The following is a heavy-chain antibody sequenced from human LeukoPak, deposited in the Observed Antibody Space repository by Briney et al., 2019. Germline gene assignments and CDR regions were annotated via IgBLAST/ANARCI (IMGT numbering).Heavy chain of an antibody. J-gene: IGHJ4*02. CDR1: GGSIGSYY. D-gene: IGHD3-10*01. CDR2: IYYSGST. CDR3: ARVNYYGSGRPIDY. Sequence: SETLSLTCTVSGGSIGSYYWSWIRQPPGKGLEWIGYIYYSGSTNYNPSLKSRVTISLDTSKNQFSLKLSSVTAADTAVYYCARVNYYGSGRPIDYWGQGTLVTVSS. V-gene: IGHV4-59*01.